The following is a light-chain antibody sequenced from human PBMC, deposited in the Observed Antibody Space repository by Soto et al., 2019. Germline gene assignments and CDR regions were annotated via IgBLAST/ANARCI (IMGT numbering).Light chain of an antibody. CDR1: ISDVGGYNY. J-gene: IGLJ1*01. CDR2: EVN. Sequence: SVLTHPPSASGSPGQSVAISCTGTISDVGGYNYVSWYQQHPGKAPKLMIYEVNKRPSGVPDRFSGSKSGNTASLTVSGLQAEDEADYYCSSYAGSSNVFGTGTKVTVL. V-gene: IGLV2-8*01. CDR3: SSYAGSSNV.